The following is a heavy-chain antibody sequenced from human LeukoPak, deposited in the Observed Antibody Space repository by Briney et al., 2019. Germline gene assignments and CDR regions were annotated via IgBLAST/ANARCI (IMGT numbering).Heavy chain of an antibody. D-gene: IGHD1-7*01. CDR3: ARRGLGVTGTIYNWFDP. J-gene: IGHJ5*02. CDR2: IYPGDSDT. CDR1: GYIFTSYW. Sequence: GESLKISCKASGYIFTSYWIGWVRQIPGKGLEWMGIIYPGDSDTKYSPSFQGQVAISVDKSISTAYLQWSSLKASDTAIYYCARRGLGVTGTIYNWFDPWGQGTLVIVSS. V-gene: IGHV5-51*01.